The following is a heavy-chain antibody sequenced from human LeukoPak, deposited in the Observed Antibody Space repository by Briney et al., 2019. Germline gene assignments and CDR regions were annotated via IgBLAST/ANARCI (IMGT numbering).Heavy chain of an antibody. J-gene: IGHJ4*02. CDR2: IYYSGST. Sequence: SETLSLTCTVSGGSISSYYWSWIRQPPGKGLEWIGYIYYSGSTNYNPSLKSRVTISVDTSKNQFSLKLSSVTAADTAVYYCARMSSGWYVGHVDYWGQGTLVTVSS. V-gene: IGHV4-59*01. CDR3: ARMSSGWYVGHVDY. CDR1: GGSISSYY. D-gene: IGHD6-19*01.